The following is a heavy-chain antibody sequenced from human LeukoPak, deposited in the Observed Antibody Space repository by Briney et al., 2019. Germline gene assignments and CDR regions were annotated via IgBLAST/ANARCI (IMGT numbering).Heavy chain of an antibody. CDR2: IYYSGST. V-gene: IGHV4-39*07. D-gene: IGHD3-10*01. Sequence: SETLSLTCTVSGGSISSSSYYWGWIRQPPGKGLEWIGSIYYSGSTYYNPSLKSRVTISVDTSKNQFSLKLSSVTAADTAVYYCARTTLRGVIIAPFDYWGQGTLVTVSS. CDR1: GGSISSSSYY. CDR3: ARTTLRGVIIAPFDY. J-gene: IGHJ4*02.